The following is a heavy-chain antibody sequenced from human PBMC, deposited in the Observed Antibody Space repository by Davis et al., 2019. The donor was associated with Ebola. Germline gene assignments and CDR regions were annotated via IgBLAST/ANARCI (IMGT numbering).Heavy chain of an antibody. CDR3: ARDRVAVAGPDYYYYDMDV. CDR1: GYTFTSYG. J-gene: IGHJ6*02. D-gene: IGHD6-19*01. V-gene: IGHV1-18*04. CDR2: ISAYNGNT. Sequence: AASVKVSCKASGYTFTSYGISWVRQAPGQGLEWMGWISAYNGNTNYAQKLQDRVTMTTDTSTSTAYMELRSLRSDDTAVYYCARDRVAVAGPDYYYYDMDVWGQGTTVTVSS.